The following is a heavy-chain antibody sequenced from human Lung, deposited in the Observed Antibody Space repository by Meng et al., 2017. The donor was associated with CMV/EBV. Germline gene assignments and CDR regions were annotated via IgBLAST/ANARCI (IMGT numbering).Heavy chain of an antibody. CDR1: GFXFSGSA. V-gene: IGHV3-73*01. J-gene: IGHJ4*02. CDR2: IRSKANIYAT. Sequence: GGSXRLXCAAPGFXFSGSAMHWVRQASGKGLEWVGRIRSKANIYATAYAASVKGRFTISRDDSKNTLYLQMNSLRAEDTAVYYCARSPAICPINRVVRGRYFDHXGQGXLVTVSS. D-gene: IGHD4-23*01. CDR3: ARSPAICPINRVVRGRYFDH.